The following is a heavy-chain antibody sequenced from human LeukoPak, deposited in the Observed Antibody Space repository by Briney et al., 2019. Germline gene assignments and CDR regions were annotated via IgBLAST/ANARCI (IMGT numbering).Heavy chain of an antibody. CDR2: IYYSGST. J-gene: IGHJ3*02. CDR3: ARGDGLWFGELLSAFDI. D-gene: IGHD3-10*01. CDR1: GGSISSYY. Sequence: NPSETLSLTYTVYGGSISSYYWSWIRQPPGKGLEWIGYIYYSGSTNYNPSLKSRVTISVDTSKNQFSLKLSSVTAADTAVYYCARGDGLWFGELLSAFDIWGQGTMVTVSS. V-gene: IGHV4-59*01.